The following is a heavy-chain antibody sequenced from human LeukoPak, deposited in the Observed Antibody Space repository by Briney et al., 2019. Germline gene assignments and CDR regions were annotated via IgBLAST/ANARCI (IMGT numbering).Heavy chain of an antibody. V-gene: IGHV4-38-2*02. Sequence: PSETLSLTCAVSGYSISSGYYWGWIRQPPGKGLEWTGSIYHSGITYYNPSLKSRVTISVDTSKNQFSLKLSSVTAADTAVYYCARDSVATDYWGQGTLVTVSS. CDR1: GYSISSGYY. CDR2: IYHSGIT. J-gene: IGHJ4*02. CDR3: ARDSVATDY. D-gene: IGHD5-12*01.